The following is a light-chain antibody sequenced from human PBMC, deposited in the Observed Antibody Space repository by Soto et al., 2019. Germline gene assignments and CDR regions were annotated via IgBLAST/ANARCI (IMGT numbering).Light chain of an antibody. J-gene: IGKJ1*01. Sequence: IQMTQSPSSLSACVGDRVTITCRASQTISSWLAWYQQKPGKAPNLLIYKASSSEGGVPSRFSGSGSGTEFTLTISSLQPDDSATYYCQHYHSFPWTFGQGTKVDIK. V-gene: IGKV1-5*03. CDR2: KAS. CDR3: QHYHSFPWT. CDR1: QTISSW.